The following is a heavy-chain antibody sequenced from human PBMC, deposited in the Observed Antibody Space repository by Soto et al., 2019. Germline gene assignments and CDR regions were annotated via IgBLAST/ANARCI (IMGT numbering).Heavy chain of an antibody. V-gene: IGHV1-69*13. Sequence: SWRGPCTASGVTFSSYAIIWVRQATGQGLEWMGGIIPIFGTANYAQKFQCRVTITADESTSTSYIELSSLRSEDTAVYYCAIQCGDCYSHPLDYWGQGTLVTVSS. CDR3: AIQCGDCYSHPLDY. D-gene: IGHD2-21*02. CDR1: GVTFSSYA. J-gene: IGHJ4*02. CDR2: IIPIFGTA.